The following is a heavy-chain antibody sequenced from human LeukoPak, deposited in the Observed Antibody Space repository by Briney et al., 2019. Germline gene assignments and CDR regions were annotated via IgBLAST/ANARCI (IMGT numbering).Heavy chain of an antibody. CDR3: AKDHVACSSTSCWNWFDP. CDR2: IRYDGSNK. CDR1: GFTFSSYG. D-gene: IGHD2-2*01. J-gene: IGHJ5*02. V-gene: IGHV3-30*02. Sequence: PGGSLRLSCAASGFTFSSYGMYWVRQAPGKGLEWVAFIRYDGSNKYYADSVKGRFTVSRDNSKNTLYLQMKSLRAEDTAVYYCAKDHVACSSTSCWNWFDPWGQGTLVTVSS.